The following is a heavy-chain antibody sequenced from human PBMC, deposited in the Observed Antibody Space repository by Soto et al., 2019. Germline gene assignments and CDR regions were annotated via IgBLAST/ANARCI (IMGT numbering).Heavy chain of an antibody. J-gene: IGHJ4*02. Sequence: EVQLVESGGGLVKPGGSLRLSCAASGFTFSSYSMKWVRQAPGKGLEWVSSISSSGSYIYYADSVKGRFTISRDNAKNSLYLKMNSLRAEDTAVYYCARVTFYYDSHAYYCYWGQGPVVTVSS. V-gene: IGHV3-21*01. CDR1: GFTFSSYS. CDR3: ARVTFYYDSHAYYCY. CDR2: ISSSGSYI. D-gene: IGHD3-22*01.